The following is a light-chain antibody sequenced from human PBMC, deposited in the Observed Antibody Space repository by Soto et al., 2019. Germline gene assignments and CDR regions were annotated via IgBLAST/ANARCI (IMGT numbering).Light chain of an antibody. CDR3: QQYNVWPLT. CDR2: VAS. CDR1: QSVSSN. V-gene: IGKV3-15*01. Sequence: EIVMTQSPATLSVSPRERATLSCRASQSVSSNLAWYQQKPGQTPKLLIYVASTRATGIPARFSGSGSGTEFTLTISSLQSEDFAVYYCQQYNVWPLTFGGRTKGEFK. J-gene: IGKJ4*01.